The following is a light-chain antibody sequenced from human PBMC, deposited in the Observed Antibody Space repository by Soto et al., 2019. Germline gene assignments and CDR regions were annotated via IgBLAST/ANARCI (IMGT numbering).Light chain of an antibody. V-gene: IGKV3-20*01. J-gene: IGKJ1*01. CDR1: QSVSNNY. Sequence: EIVLTQSPGTLSLSPGERATLSCRASQSVSNNYLAWYHQKPGRAPRLVIYGASSRATGIPARFSGSGSAADYTLTNSTLEPKDFPVYYCQEYGTSPWTFGQGTRVEIK. CDR3: QEYGTSPWT. CDR2: GAS.